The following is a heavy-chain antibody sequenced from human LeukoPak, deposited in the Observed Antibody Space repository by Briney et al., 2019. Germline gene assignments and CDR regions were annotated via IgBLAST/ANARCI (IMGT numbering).Heavy chain of an antibody. CDR2: ISYDERNE. CDR3: ARDRGGNYNY. D-gene: IGHD3-10*01. CDR1: GVTFSNYA. J-gene: IGHJ4*02. V-gene: IGHV3-30*04. Sequence: GGSLRLSCAASGVTFSNYAMHWVRQAPGKGLEWVALISYDERNEYYADSVKGRFTISRDNSKDTLYLQMNSLRAEDTAVYYCARDRGGNYNYWGQGTLVTVSS.